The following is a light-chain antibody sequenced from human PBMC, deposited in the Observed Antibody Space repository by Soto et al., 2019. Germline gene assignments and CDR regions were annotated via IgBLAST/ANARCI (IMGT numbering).Light chain of an antibody. J-gene: IGLJ2*01. V-gene: IGLV1-44*01. Sequence: QSVLTQPPSASGTPGQRVTISCSGSSSNIGSNPVNWYQQLPGTAPKLLIHSNSQRPSGVPDRFSGSKSGTSASLAISGLQSEDEADYYCAAWDDSLNAVVFGGGTKLTVL. CDR3: AAWDDSLNAVV. CDR2: SNS. CDR1: SSNIGSNP.